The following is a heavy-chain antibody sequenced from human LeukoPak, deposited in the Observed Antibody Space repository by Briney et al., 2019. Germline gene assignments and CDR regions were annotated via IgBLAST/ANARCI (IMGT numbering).Heavy chain of an antibody. Sequence: GGSLRLSCAASGFTFSSYGMHWVRQAPGKGLEWVAVIWYRGITKYYADSVEGRFTISRDNSKNTLYLQMNSLRAEDTAVYYCVKDRHTGIDVNGPFDYWGQGTLVTVSS. D-gene: IGHD5-18*01. V-gene: IGHV3-33*06. CDR3: VKDRHTGIDVNGPFDY. J-gene: IGHJ4*02. CDR2: IWYRGITK. CDR1: GFTFSSYG.